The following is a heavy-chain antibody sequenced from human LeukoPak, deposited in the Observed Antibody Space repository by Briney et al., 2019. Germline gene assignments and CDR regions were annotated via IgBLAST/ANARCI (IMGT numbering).Heavy chain of an antibody. CDR1: GFTFSSYG. Sequence: PGGSLRLSCAASGFTFSSYGMHWVRQAPGKGLEWVAVIWYDGSNKYYADSVKGRFTICRDNSKNTLYLQMNSLRAEDTAVYYCARDTTVMYYFDYWGQGTLVTVSS. J-gene: IGHJ4*02. D-gene: IGHD4-17*01. CDR2: IWYDGSNK. V-gene: IGHV3-33*01. CDR3: ARDTTVMYYFDY.